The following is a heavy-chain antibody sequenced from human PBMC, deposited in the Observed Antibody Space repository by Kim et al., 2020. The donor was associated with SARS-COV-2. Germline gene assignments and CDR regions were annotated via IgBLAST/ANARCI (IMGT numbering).Heavy chain of an antibody. CDR2: ISSSSSYI. V-gene: IGHV3-21*01. Sequence: GGSLRLSCAASGFTFSSYSMNWVRQAPGKGLEWVSSISSSSSYIYYADSVKGRFTISRDNAKNSLYLQMNSLRAEDTAVYYCARDGWGSGWEDYWGQGTLVTVSS. D-gene: IGHD6-19*01. CDR3: ARDGWGSGWEDY. CDR1: GFTFSSYS. J-gene: IGHJ4*02.